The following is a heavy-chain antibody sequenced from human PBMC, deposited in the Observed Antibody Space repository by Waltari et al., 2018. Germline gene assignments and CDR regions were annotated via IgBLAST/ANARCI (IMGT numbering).Heavy chain of an antibody. CDR3: ARATYYDFWSGYYPVVYFDY. CDR1: GGSISSYY. J-gene: IGHJ4*02. V-gene: IGHV4-59*01. D-gene: IGHD3-3*01. CDR2: IYYSGST. Sequence: QVQLQESGPGLVKPSETLSLTCTVSGGSISSYYWSWIRQPPGKGLEWIGYIYYSGSTNYNPSLKSRVTISVDTSKNQFSLKLSSVTAADTAVYYCARATYYDFWSGYYPVVYFDYWGQGTLVTVSS.